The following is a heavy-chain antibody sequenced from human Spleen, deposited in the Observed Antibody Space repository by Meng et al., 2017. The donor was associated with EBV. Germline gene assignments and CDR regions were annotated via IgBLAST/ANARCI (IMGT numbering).Heavy chain of an antibody. J-gene: IGHJ4*02. D-gene: IGHD6-6*01. CDR2: IHYSGST. V-gene: IGHV4-59*01. Sequence: QVQLQESGPGVVKPSETLSLTCIVSGGSISRYYWSWIRQPPGKGLEWIGHIHYSGSTNYNPSLKSRVTISLDTSKNQFSLRLSSATAADTAVYYCARNLYSNSFFDYWGRGTLVTVSS. CDR3: ARNLYSNSFFDY. CDR1: GGSISRYY.